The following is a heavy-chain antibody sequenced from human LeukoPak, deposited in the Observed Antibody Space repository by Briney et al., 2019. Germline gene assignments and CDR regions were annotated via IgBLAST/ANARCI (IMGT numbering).Heavy chain of an antibody. CDR1: GGSFSGYY. CDR2: IYYSGST. D-gene: IGHD6-19*01. CDR3: ARDSSSGWYVDY. Sequence: PSETLSLTCAVYGGSFSGYYWSWIRQPPGKGLEWIGSIYYSGSTYYNPSLKSRVTISVDTSKNQFSLKLSSVTAADTAVYYCARDSSSGWYVDYWGQGTLVTVSS. V-gene: IGHV4-34*01. J-gene: IGHJ4*02.